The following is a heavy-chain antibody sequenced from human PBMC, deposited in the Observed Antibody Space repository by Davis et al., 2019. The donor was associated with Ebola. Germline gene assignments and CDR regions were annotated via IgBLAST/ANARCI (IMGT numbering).Heavy chain of an antibody. V-gene: IGHV3-23*01. CDR2: ISGSGGST. D-gene: IGHD1-1*01. CDR3: ARDKDRWNPKRKGFDY. CDR1: GFTFSSYA. J-gene: IGHJ4*02. Sequence: GESLKISCAASGFTFSSYAMSWVRQAPGKGLEWVSAISGSGGSTYYADSVKGRLTISRDNSKNTLYLQMNSLRAEDTAVYYCARDKDRWNPKRKGFDYWGQGTLVTVSS.